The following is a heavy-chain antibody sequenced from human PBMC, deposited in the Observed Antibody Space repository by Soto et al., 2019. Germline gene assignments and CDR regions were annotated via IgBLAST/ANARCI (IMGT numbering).Heavy chain of an antibody. CDR3: ARVTGEGGYDFWSGYPFGYYGMDV. J-gene: IGHJ6*02. V-gene: IGHV4-59*01. CDR1: GCSISSYY. D-gene: IGHD3-3*01. CDR2: IYYSGST. Sequence: SETLSLTCTVSGCSISSYYWSWIRQPPGKGLEWIGYIYYSGSTNYNPSLKSRVTISVDTSKNQFSLKLSSVTAADTAVYYCARVTGEGGYDFWSGYPFGYYGMDVWGQGTTVTVSS.